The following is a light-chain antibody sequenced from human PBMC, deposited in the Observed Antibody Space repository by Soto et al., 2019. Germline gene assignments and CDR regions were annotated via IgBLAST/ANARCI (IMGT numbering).Light chain of an antibody. J-gene: IGLJ1*01. CDR2: EVS. V-gene: IGLV2-14*01. CDR1: SNDVGDYNY. CDR3: SSYTNINTRACV. Sequence: QSALTQPASVSGSPGQSITIACAGSSNDVGDYNYVSWYQHHPDKAPKLMIYEVSNRPSGVSYRFSGSKSGNTASLTISGLQAEDEADYYCSSYTNINTRACVFGTGTKVTVL.